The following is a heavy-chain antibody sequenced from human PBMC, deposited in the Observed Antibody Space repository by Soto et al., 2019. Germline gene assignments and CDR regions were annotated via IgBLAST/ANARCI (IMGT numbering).Heavy chain of an antibody. Sequence: SVKVSCKASGGTFSSYAISWVRQAPGQGLEWMGGIIPIFGTANYAQKFQGRVTITADESTSTAYMELSSLRSEDTAVYYFARGEWEPPYNWFDPWGQGTLVTVSS. V-gene: IGHV1-69*13. CDR3: ARGEWEPPYNWFDP. CDR2: IIPIFGTA. J-gene: IGHJ5*02. D-gene: IGHD1-26*01. CDR1: GGTFSSYA.